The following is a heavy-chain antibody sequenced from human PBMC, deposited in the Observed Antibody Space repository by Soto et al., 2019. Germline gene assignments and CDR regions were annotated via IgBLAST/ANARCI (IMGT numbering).Heavy chain of an antibody. CDR2: ISSSSSYI. V-gene: IGHV3-21*01. Sequence: EVQLVESGGGLVKPGGPLRLSCVASGFTFGSYSMNWVRRAPGKGLEWVSSISSSSSYIYYADSVKGRFTISRDNAKNSLYLQMRSLRAEDTAVYYCARSRGCIAAAGVDYWGRGSLVTVSS. D-gene: IGHD6-13*01. CDR3: ARSRGCIAAAGVDY. J-gene: IGHJ4*02. CDR1: GFTFGSYS.